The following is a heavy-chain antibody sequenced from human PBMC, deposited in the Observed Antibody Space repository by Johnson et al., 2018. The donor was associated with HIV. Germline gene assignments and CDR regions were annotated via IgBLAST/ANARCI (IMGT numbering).Heavy chain of an antibody. Sequence: VQLVESGGGLVQPGRSLRLSCAASGFTFSSYAMHWVRQAPGKGLEWVSYISSSGSTIYYADSVKGRFTISRDNAKNSLYLQMNSLRAEDTALYYCAKGGNGYGGAFDIWGQGTMVTVSS. J-gene: IGHJ3*02. V-gene: IGHV3-48*03. CDR3: AKGGNGYGGAFDI. CDR2: ISSSGSTI. D-gene: IGHD1-1*01. CDR1: GFTFSSYA.